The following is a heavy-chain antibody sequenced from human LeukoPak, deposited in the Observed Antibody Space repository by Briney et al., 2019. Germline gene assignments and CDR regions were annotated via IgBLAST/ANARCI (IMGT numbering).Heavy chain of an antibody. J-gene: IGHJ3*02. D-gene: IGHD4-23*01. CDR3: ARDWDYGGNSGGRDAFDI. Sequence: GGSLRLSCAASGFTFSSYSMNWVRQAPGKGLEWVSSISSSSSYIYYADSVKGRFTISRDNAKNSLYLQMNSLRAEDTAVYYCARDWDYGGNSGGRDAFDIWGQGTMVTVSS. CDR1: GFTFSSYS. V-gene: IGHV3-21*01. CDR2: ISSSSSYI.